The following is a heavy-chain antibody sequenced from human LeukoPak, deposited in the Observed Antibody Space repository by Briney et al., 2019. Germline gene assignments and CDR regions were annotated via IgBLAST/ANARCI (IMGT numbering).Heavy chain of an antibody. V-gene: IGHV1-18*01. CDR3: AREPRIAVAGPSG. J-gene: IGHJ4*02. D-gene: IGHD6-19*01. CDR1: GYTFTSYG. CDR2: ISAYNGNT. Sequence: ASVKVSCKASGYTFTSYGISWVRQAPGQGLEWMGWISAYNGNTNYAQKFQGRVTITADKSTSTAYMELSSLRSEDTAVYYCAREPRIAVAGPSGWGQGTLVTVSS.